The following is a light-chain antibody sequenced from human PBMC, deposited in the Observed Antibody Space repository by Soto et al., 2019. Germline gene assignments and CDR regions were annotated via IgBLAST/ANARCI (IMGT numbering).Light chain of an antibody. CDR3: QQYDNLPWT. V-gene: IGKV1-33*01. CDR1: QDISNY. CDR2: DAS. J-gene: IGKJ1*01. Sequence: DIQMTQSPSSLSASVGDRVTITCQASQDISNYLNWYQQKPGKAPKLLIYDASNLATGVPSRFSGSGSGTDFTFTISSLQPEDIATYYCQQYDNLPWTFGQGTKVEIK.